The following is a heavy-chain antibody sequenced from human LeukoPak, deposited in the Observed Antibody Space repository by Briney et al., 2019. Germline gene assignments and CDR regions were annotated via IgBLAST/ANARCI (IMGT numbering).Heavy chain of an antibody. CDR2: MNPNSGNT. J-gene: IGHJ6*03. CDR1: GYTFASYD. Sequence: GASVKVSCKASGYTFASYDINWVRQATGQGLEWMGWMNPNSGNTGYAQKFQGRVTMTRNTSISTAYMELSSLRSEDTAVYYCARVSGYSSSWSWACYYYYYMDVWGKGTTVTVSS. CDR3: ARVSGYSSSWSWACYYYYYMDV. D-gene: IGHD6-13*01. V-gene: IGHV1-8*01.